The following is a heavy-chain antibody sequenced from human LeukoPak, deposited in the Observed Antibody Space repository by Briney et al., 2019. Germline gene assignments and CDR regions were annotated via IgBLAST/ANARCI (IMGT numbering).Heavy chain of an antibody. J-gene: IGHJ5*02. Sequence: GGSLRLSCAASGFTFSSYEMNWVRQAPGKGLEWVSYISSSGSTIYYADSVKGRFTISRYNAKNSLYLQMNSLRAEDTAVYYCARVSSSSWFDPWGQGTLVTVSS. CDR1: GFTFSSYE. V-gene: IGHV3-48*03. CDR3: ARVSSSSWFDP. D-gene: IGHD6-6*01. CDR2: ISSSGSTI.